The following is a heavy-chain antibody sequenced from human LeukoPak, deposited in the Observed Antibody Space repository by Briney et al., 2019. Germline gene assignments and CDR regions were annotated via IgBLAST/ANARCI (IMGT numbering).Heavy chain of an antibody. CDR2: ISGYNGHT. CDR3: ARTPPRGLIDY. J-gene: IGHJ4*02. CDR1: GYTFTNYG. Sequence: GASVKVSCKASGYTFTNYGISWVRQAAGQGLEWMGWISGYNGHTNYAQKLQGRVTITRDTSISTAYMELSSLTSEDTAVYYCARTPPRGLIDYWGQGTLVTVSS. V-gene: IGHV1-18*01. D-gene: IGHD3-16*01.